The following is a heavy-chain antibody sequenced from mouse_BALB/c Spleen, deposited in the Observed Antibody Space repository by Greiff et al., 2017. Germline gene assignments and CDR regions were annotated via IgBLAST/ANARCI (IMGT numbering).Heavy chain of an antibody. Sequence: QVQLQQSGAELVRPGSSVKISCKASGYAFSSYWMNWVKQRPGQGLEWIGQLYPGDGDTNYNGKFKGKATLTADKSSSTAYMQISSLTSEDSAVYFCASGGYYYGSSYVGDWYCEVWGAGTTVTVSS. J-gene: IGHJ1*01. CDR3: ASGGYYYGSSYVGDWYCEV. V-gene: IGHV1-80*01. CDR2: LYPGDGDT. D-gene: IGHD1-1*01. CDR1: GYAFSSYW.